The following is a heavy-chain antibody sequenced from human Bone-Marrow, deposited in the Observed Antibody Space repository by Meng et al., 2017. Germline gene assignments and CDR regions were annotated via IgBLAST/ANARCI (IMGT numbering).Heavy chain of an antibody. D-gene: IGHD3-3*01. CDR3: ARAAYDIWSGYAP. CDR1: GGSISSSNW. Sequence: GQAEESGPGRVKPSGTLSLTCAVSGGSISSSNWWSWVRQPPGKGLEWIGEIYHSGSTNYNPSLKSRVTISVDKSKNQFSLKLSSVTAADTAVYYCARAAYDIWSGYAPWGQGSLVTVSS. V-gene: IGHV4-4*02. J-gene: IGHJ5*02. CDR2: IYHSGST.